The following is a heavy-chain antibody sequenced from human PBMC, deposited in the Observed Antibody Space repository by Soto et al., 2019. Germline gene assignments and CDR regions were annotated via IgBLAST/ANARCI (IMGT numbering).Heavy chain of an antibody. CDR2: IFTDNGDT. V-gene: IGHV1-3*04. Sequence: QVNLVQSGAEVKKPGASVKVSCKASGYTFTANAMHWVRQIPGQRFEWMGWIFTDNGDTVYSQNFQGRVTITRDTSANTAYMDLRSLTSASTAIYYCTRVYQGSFDMWGQGTMVTVSS. CDR3: TRVYQGSFDM. J-gene: IGHJ3*02. CDR1: GYTFTANA.